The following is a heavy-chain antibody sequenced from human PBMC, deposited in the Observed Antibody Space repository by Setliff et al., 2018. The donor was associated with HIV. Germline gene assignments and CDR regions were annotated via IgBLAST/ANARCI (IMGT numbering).Heavy chain of an antibody. Sequence: GGSLRLSCAASGFTFSRYWMSWVRQAPGKGLEWVASIKQDGSEQYYVDSVKGRFTISRDNAKNSLHLQMNSLGADDTAIYYCASPSPYCTTASCPEYFLHWGQGTLVTVSS. D-gene: IGHD2-2*01. J-gene: IGHJ1*01. CDR3: ASPSPYCTTASCPEYFLH. CDR2: IKQDGSEQ. CDR1: GFTFSRYW. V-gene: IGHV3-7*01.